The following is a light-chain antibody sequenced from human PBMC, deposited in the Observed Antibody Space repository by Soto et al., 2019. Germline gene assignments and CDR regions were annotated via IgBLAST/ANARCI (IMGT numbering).Light chain of an antibody. CDR2: DVT. CDR1: SSDVGTHGY. Sequence: QSALTQPPSASGSPGQSVTISCTGTSSDVGTHGYVSWYQQHAGKAPKLMIYDVTKRPSGVPDRFSGSKSANSASLTVSGLQAEDEAEYYCSSYTSTSPVVFGGGTKLTVL. J-gene: IGLJ2*01. V-gene: IGLV2-8*01. CDR3: SSYTSTSPVV.